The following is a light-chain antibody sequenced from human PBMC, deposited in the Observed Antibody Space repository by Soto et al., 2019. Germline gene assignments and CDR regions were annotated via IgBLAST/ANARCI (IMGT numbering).Light chain of an antibody. CDR1: QSVSSY. CDR3: QQYGNSWT. CDR2: AAS. V-gene: IGKV3-11*01. J-gene: IGKJ1*01. Sequence: EIVLTQSPAILSLSPGERATLSCRASQSVSSYLTWYQQKPGQAPSLLIYAASNRATGIPARFSGSGSGTDFTLTISSLEPEDSAVYYCQQYGNSWTFGQGTKVDIK.